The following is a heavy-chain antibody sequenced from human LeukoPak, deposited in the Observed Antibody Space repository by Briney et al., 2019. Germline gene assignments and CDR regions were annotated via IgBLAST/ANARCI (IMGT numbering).Heavy chain of an antibody. CDR3: ARGSGRKAYRY. CDR2: INHSGST. CDR1: GRSFSGYY. V-gene: IGHV4-34*01. J-gene: IGHJ4*02. Sequence: SETLSLTCAVYGRSFSGYYWSWIRQPPGKGLEWIGEINHSGSTNYNPSLKSRVTISVDTSKNQFSLKLSSVTAADTAVYYCARGSGRKAYRYWGQGTLVTVSS. D-gene: IGHD3-10*01.